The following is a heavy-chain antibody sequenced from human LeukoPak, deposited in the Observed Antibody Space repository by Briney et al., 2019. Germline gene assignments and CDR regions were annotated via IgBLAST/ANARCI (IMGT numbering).Heavy chain of an antibody. V-gene: IGHV1-69*05. CDR2: IIPIFGTA. CDR3: ATDCGGDCYSEYFQH. CDR1: GYTFTSYA. J-gene: IGHJ1*01. Sequence: SVKVSCKASGYTFTSYAINWVRQAPGQGLEWMGGIIPIFGTANSTQRFQGRVTITTDDSTSTAYMELSSLRSEDTAVYYCATDCGGDCYSEYFQHWGQGTLVTVST. D-gene: IGHD2-21*01.